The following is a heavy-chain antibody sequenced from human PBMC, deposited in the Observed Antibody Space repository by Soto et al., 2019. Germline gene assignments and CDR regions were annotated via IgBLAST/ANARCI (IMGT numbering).Heavy chain of an antibody. D-gene: IGHD3-3*01. CDR1: GGSISSYY. J-gene: IGHJ3*02. Sequence: PSETLSLTCTVSGGSISSYYWSWIRQPPGKGLEWIGYIYYSGSTNYNPSLKSRVTISVDTSKNQFSLKLSSVTAADTAVYYCAREEWSRGHDAFDIWGQGTMVTVSS. CDR2: IYYSGST. CDR3: AREEWSRGHDAFDI. V-gene: IGHV4-59*01.